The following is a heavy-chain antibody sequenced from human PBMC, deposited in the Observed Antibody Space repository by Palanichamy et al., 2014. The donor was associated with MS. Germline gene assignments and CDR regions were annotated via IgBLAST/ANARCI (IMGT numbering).Heavy chain of an antibody. CDR2: ITSSGGST. V-gene: IGHV3-23*01. Sequence: EVQLLESGAALVQPGESLRLSCAASGFTFSSYAMNWVRQAPGKGLEWVSAITSSGGSTYHADSVKGRFTISRDNPKNTLYLQMNSLRAEDTAVYYCARQEPDFWSGYYRFDYWGQGTLVTVSS. D-gene: IGHD3-3*01. J-gene: IGHJ4*02. CDR1: GFTFSSYA. CDR3: ARQEPDFWSGYYRFDY.